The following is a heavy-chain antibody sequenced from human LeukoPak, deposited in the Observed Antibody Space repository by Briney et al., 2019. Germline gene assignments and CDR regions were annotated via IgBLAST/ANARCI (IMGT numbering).Heavy chain of an antibody. J-gene: IGHJ4*02. CDR2: ISNSGSTI. Sequence: PGGSLRLSCAASGFTFSSFEMNWVRQAPGKGLEWVSYISNSGSTIYYADSVKGRFTISRDNAKNSLYLQMTSLRAEDTAAYFCARTTYYYANSGSSPVDYWGQGTLVTVSS. D-gene: IGHD3-22*01. CDR1: GFTFSSFE. V-gene: IGHV3-48*03. CDR3: ARTTYYYANSGSSPVDY.